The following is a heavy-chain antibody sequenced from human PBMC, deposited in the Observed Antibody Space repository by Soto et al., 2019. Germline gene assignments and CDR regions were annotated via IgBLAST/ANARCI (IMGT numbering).Heavy chain of an antibody. D-gene: IGHD1-26*01. V-gene: IGHV3-23*01. CDR2: INNGVDKT. CDR3: ANWDQGTMVYFDY. J-gene: IGHJ4*02. CDR1: GFTFIKYA. Sequence: LRLSCAASGFTFIKYAMTWARQAPGKGLEWGSSINNGVDKTYCADSVNGRFTISRDNSRSALYLQMNSLRADDTAVYYCANWDQGTMVYFDYWGLGTLVTVSS.